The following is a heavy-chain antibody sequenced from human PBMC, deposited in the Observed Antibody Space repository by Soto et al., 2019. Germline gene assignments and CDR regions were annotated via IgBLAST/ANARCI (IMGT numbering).Heavy chain of an antibody. J-gene: IGHJ4*02. CDR2: ISWNRGTI. Sequence: PGGSLRLSCAASGFSFENYAMHWVRQAPGKGLEWVSGISWNRGTIGYADSVKGRFTISRDNAKNSLYLQMNSLRAEDTVLYFCAKDKLNSNYEYYFDSWGQGTLVTVSS. CDR1: GFSFENYA. CDR3: AKDKLNSNYEYYFDS. V-gene: IGHV3-9*01. D-gene: IGHD4-4*01.